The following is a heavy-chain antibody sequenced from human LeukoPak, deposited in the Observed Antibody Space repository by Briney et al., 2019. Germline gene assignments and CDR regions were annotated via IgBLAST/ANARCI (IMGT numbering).Heavy chain of an antibody. CDR3: ASRSDY. V-gene: IGHV3-66*01. CDR2: IYSGGTT. Sequence: GGSLRLTCAASGFTVSSSYMTWVRQAPGKGLEWVSVIYSGGTTYYADSVKGRFTISRDNAKTSLSLQMTSLRAEDTAVYYCASRSDYWGQGTLVTVSS. J-gene: IGHJ4*02. CDR1: GFTVSSSY.